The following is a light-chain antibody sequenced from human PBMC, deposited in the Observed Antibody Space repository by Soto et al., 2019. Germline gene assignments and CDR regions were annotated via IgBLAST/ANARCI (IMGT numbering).Light chain of an antibody. CDR3: QQSTSYSEA. CDR1: QGISSY. CDR2: AAS. J-gene: IGKJ1*01. Sequence: IFMTLSPSLLSASPGDRVPISCRMSQGISSYLAWYQQKPGKAPELLIYAASTLQSGVPSRFSGSGSGTEFTLTIIILQPDDFATYYCQQSTSYSEAFGQGTKV. V-gene: IGKV1D-8*03.